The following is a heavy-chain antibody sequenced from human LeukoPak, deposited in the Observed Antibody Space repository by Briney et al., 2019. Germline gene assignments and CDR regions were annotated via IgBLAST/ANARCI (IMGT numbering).Heavy chain of an antibody. Sequence: GGSLRLSCAAPGFTFSSYSMNWVRQAPGKGLERVSSISSSSSSYIYYVDSVNGRFTISRDNAKNSLYLQMNSLRAEDTAVYYCARDKGNYDFVRRKNYYYMDVWGKGTTVTITS. CDR2: ISSSSSSYI. J-gene: IGHJ6*03. CDR3: ARDKGNYDFVRRKNYYYMDV. CDR1: GFTFSSYS. V-gene: IGHV3-21*01. D-gene: IGHD3/OR15-3a*01.